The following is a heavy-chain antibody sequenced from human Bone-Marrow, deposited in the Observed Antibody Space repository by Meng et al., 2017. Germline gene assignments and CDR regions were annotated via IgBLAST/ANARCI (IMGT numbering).Heavy chain of an antibody. CDR1: GCTFSSYA. Sequence: SVKVSCKASGCTFSSYAISWVRQAPGQGLEWMGGIIPIFGTANYAQKCQGRVTITTDESTSTAYMELSSLRSEDTAVYYCARRVDTAMATPQLGGMDVWGQGTTVTVSS. V-gene: IGHV1-69*05. D-gene: IGHD5-18*01. CDR3: ARRVDTAMATPQLGGMDV. J-gene: IGHJ6*02. CDR2: IIPIFGTA.